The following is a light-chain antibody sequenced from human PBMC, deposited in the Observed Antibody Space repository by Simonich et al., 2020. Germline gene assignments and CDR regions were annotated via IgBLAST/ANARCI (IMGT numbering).Light chain of an antibody. Sequence: QSALTQPPSASGSPGQSVTISCTGTSIDVGGYNYVSWYQQHPGKAPKLMIYEVSKRPSGVPVRFSGSKSGNTASLTVSGLQAEDEADYYCSSYAGSNNVVFGGGTKLTVL. CDR1: SIDVGGYNY. CDR2: EVS. CDR3: SSYAGSNNVV. V-gene: IGLV2-8*01. J-gene: IGLJ2*01.